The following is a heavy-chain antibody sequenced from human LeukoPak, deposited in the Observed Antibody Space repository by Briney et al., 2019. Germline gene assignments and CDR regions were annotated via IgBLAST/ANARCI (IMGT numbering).Heavy chain of an antibody. Sequence: PSETLSLTCTISGGSISVYYWSCIRQPPGKGLEWIGYISNTGDTKNNPSLKSRVAMSLDTSKSQLSLHLSSVTAADTAVYFCARYSGGWPYYFDYWGQGALVTASS. CDR1: GGSISVYY. CDR2: ISNTGDT. D-gene: IGHD6-19*01. J-gene: IGHJ4*02. V-gene: IGHV4-59*08. CDR3: ARYSGGWPYYFDY.